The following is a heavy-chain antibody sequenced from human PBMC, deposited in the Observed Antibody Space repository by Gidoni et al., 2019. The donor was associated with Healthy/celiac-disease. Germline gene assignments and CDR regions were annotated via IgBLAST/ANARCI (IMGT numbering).Heavy chain of an antibody. D-gene: IGHD5-12*01. Sequence: QLQLQESGPGLVKPSETLSLTCTVSGGSIRSSSYYWGWIRQPPGKGLEWIGSIYYSGSTYYNPSLKSRVTISVDTSKNQFSLKLSSVTAADTAVYYCARHVYSGYVSSYGYFDYWGQGTLVTVSS. V-gene: IGHV4-39*01. J-gene: IGHJ4*02. CDR3: ARHVYSGYVSSYGYFDY. CDR2: IYYSGST. CDR1: GGSIRSSSYY.